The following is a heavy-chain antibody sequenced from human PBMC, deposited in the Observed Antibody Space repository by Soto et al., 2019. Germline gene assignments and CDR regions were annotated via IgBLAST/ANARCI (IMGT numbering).Heavy chain of an antibody. Sequence: QVQLVQSGAEVKKPGASVKVSCKASGYTFTGYYMHWVRQAPGQGLEWMGWINPNSGGTNYAQKFQCWVTMTRDTSISTAYMELSRLRSDDTAVYYCARGSEIAARPDVAFDYWGQGTLVTVSS. D-gene: IGHD6-6*01. CDR1: GYTFTGYY. CDR3: ARGSEIAARPDVAFDY. CDR2: INPNSGGT. J-gene: IGHJ4*02. V-gene: IGHV1-2*04.